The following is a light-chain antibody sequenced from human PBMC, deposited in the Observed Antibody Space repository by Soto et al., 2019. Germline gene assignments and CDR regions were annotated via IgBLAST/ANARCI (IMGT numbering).Light chain of an antibody. CDR2: DAS. V-gene: IGKV3-20*01. J-gene: IGKJ1*01. CDR3: QQMGT. CDR1: QSVSSRY. Sequence: EIVLTQSPGTLSLSPGERCTLSCMASQSVSSRYLAWYQKKHGQAPRLLIYDASSRATGIPDRFSCIGSGTDFTLTISRLEPEDFAVSYCQQMGTVGQGTKVEIK.